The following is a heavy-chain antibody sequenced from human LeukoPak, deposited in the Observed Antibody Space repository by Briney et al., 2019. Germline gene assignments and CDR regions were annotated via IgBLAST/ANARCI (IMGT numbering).Heavy chain of an antibody. CDR1: GYTFTGYY. V-gene: IGHV1-2*06. CDR2: INPNSGGT. D-gene: IGHD3-22*01. Sequence: WASVKVSCKASGYTFTGYYMHWVRQAPGQGLEWMGRINPNSGGTNYAQKFQGRVTMTRDTSISTAYMELSRLRSDDTAVYYCATDSSGYIIDYWGQGTLVTVSS. J-gene: IGHJ4*02. CDR3: ATDSSGYIIDY.